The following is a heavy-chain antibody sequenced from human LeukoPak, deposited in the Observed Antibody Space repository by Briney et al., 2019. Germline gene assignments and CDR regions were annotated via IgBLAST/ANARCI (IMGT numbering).Heavy chain of an antibody. V-gene: IGHV4-34*01. J-gene: IGHJ4*02. CDR3: ARAGYCSPSSCADFDY. CDR2: INHSGST. D-gene: IGHD2-2*03. Sequence: SETLSLTCAVYGGSFSGYYWSWIRQPPGKGLEWIGEINHSGSTNYNPSLKSRVTISVDTSKNQFSLKLRSVIAADTAVYYCARAGYCSPSSCADFDYWGQGILVTVSS. CDR1: GGSFSGYY.